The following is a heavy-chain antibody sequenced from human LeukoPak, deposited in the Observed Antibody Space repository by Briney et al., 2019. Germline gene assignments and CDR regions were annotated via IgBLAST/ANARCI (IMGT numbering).Heavy chain of an antibody. J-gene: IGHJ6*03. CDR3: ARGPKIGYWSSTSCYSSSYYYMDV. V-gene: IGHV1-8*03. CDR2: MNSNSGNT. D-gene: IGHD2-2*02. Sequence: GASVKVSCKASGYTFTSYDINWVRQATGQGLEWMRWMNSNSGNTGYAQKFQGRVTITRNTSISTAYMELSSLRSEDTAVYYCARGPKIGYWSSTSCYSSSYYYMDVWGKGTTVTVSS. CDR1: GYTFTSYD.